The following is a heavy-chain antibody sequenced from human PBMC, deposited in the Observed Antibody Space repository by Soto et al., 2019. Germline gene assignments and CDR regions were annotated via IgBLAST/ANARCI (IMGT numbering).Heavy chain of an antibody. CDR2: INPDNGGT. CDR1: GYTFTDYY. J-gene: IGHJ5*02. V-gene: IGHV1-2*04. Sequence: QVQLVQSGAEVKKPGASVKVSCKTSGYTFTDYYIHWVRQAPGHGLEWRGWINPDNGGTNYAQKFQDWVTLTRDTSITTAYMALSRLKSDAAAVYYCARGRKTTATVGGDVDPWCQGTLVTVSS. D-gene: IGHD3-16*01. CDR3: ARGRKTTATVGGDVDP.